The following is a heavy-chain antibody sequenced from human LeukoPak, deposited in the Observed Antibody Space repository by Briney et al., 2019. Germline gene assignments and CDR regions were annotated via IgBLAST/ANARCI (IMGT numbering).Heavy chain of an antibody. J-gene: IGHJ4*02. V-gene: IGHV3-23*01. CDR1: GFSVSSYG. D-gene: IGHD1-26*01. CDR2: ISGSGGST. Sequence: GGSLRLSCAASGFSVSSYGMTWVRQAPGKGLEWVSGISGSGGSTYYADSVKGRFTFSRDNSKNTLYLQMNSLRAEDTAVYYCAKGRVGAIKTFDYWGQGTLVTVSS. CDR3: AKGRVGAIKTFDY.